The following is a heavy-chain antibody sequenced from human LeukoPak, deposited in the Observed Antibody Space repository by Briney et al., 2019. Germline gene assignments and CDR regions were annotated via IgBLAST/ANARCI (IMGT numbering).Heavy chain of an antibody. V-gene: IGHV7-4-1*02. CDR3: ARVVVGRYFDWFDYTDY. CDR2: INTNTGNP. D-gene: IGHD3-9*01. CDR1: GYTFTSYA. Sequence: ASVKVSCKASGYTFTSYAMNWVRQAPGQGLEWMGWINTNTGNPTYAQGFTGRFVFSLDTSVSTAYLQISSLKAEDTAVYYCARVVVGRYFDWFDYTDYWGQGTLVTVSS. J-gene: IGHJ4*02.